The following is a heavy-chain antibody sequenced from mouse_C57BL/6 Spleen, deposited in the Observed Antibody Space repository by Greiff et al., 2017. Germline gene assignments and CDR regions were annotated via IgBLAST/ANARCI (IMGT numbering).Heavy chain of an antibody. Sequence: EVQLQESGGGLVQPGGSMKLSCVASGFTFSNYWMNWVRQSPEKGLEWVAQIRLKSDNYATHYAESVKGRFTISRDDSKSSVYLQMNNLRAEDTGIYYCTTGRYDYVPFAYWGQGTLVTVSA. V-gene: IGHV6-3*01. CDR1: GFTFSNYW. CDR2: IRLKSDNYAT. CDR3: TTGRYDYVPFAY. D-gene: IGHD2-4*01. J-gene: IGHJ3*01.